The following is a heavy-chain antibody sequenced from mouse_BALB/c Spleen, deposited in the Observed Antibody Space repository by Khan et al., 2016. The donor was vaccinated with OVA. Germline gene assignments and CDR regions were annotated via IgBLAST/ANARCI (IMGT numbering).Heavy chain of an antibody. Sequence: EVELVESGGDLVKPGGSLKLSCAASGFTFSTYGMSWVRQTPDKRLEWVATVSTGGGYTYYPDSVKGRFTISRDNAKNTLYLQMSSLKSEDAAMFYCGRLAYYEDREWFAYWGQGTLVTVSA. CDR1: GFTFSTYG. J-gene: IGHJ3*01. V-gene: IGHV5-6*01. D-gene: IGHD1-1*01. CDR2: VSTGGGYT. CDR3: GRLAYYEDREWFAY.